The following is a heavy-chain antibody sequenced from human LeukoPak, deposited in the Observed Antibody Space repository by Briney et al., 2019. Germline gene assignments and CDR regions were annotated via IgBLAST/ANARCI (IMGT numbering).Heavy chain of an antibody. V-gene: IGHV3-21*01. D-gene: IGHD3-10*01. Sequence: GGSLTLSCAASGFTFSSYSMIWVRQAPGKGREWVSSISSSSSYIYYADSVKGRFTISRDNAKNSLYLQMNSLRAEDTAVYYCARATTRSGRYSLTFDYWGQGTLVTVS. CDR3: ARATTRSGRYSLTFDY. J-gene: IGHJ4*02. CDR2: ISSSSSYI. CDR1: GFTFSSYS.